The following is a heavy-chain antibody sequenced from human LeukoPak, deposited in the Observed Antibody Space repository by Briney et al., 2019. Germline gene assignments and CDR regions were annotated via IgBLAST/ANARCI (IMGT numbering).Heavy chain of an antibody. CDR1: GYSISSGYY. Sequence: SETLSLTCAVSGYSISSGYYWGWIRQPPGKGLEWIGSIFHSGSTYYNPSLKSRVNMSVDTSKNPISLKLSSVTAADTAVYYCARASGSYGSGSYYYYGMDVWGKGTTVTVSS. D-gene: IGHD3-10*01. V-gene: IGHV4-38-2*01. J-gene: IGHJ6*04. CDR2: IFHSGST. CDR3: ARASGSYGSGSYYYYGMDV.